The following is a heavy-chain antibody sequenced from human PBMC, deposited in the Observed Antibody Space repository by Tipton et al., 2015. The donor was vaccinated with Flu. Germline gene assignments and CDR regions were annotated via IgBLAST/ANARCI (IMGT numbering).Heavy chain of an antibody. D-gene: IGHD3-10*01. CDR1: GGSISSGSYY. J-gene: IGHJ5*02. CDR3: ARDLFGEKDWFDP. V-gene: IGHV4-61*02. CDR2: IYTSGST. Sequence: LRLSCTVSGGSISSGSYYWSWIRQPARKGLEWIGRIYTSGSTNYNPSLKGRVTISVDTSKNQFSLKLSSVTAADTAVYYCARDLFGEKDWFDPWGQGTLVTVSS.